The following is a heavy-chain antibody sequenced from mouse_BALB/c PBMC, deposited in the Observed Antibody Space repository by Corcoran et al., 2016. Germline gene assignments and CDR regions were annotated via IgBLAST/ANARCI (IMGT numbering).Heavy chain of an antibody. Sequence: QIQLVQSGPELKKPGETVKISCKASGDAFTNFGMNWVKQAPGKALKWMGWINTYTGEPTYTDDFKGRFAFSLETSASTAYLQINNLKNEDTATYFCAKPPYDYYAMDYWGQGTSVTVSS. CDR1: GDAFTNFG. CDR2: INTYTGEP. J-gene: IGHJ4*01. CDR3: AKPPYDYYAMDY. V-gene: IGHV9-3-1*01.